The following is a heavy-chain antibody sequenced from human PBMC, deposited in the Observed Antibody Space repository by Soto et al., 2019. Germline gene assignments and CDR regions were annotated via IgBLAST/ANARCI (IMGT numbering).Heavy chain of an antibody. CDR1: GGTFSSYT. Sequence: QVQLVQSGAEVKKPGSSVKVSCKASGGTFSSYTISWVRQAPGQGLEWMGRIIPILGIANYAEKFQGRVTLTPDKATSTAYMELSSLRSEDTAVYYCARIHCSGGSCYSDYYYGMDLWGQGTTVTVSS. D-gene: IGHD2-15*01. CDR3: ARIHCSGGSCYSDYYYGMDL. J-gene: IGHJ6*02. CDR2: IIPILGIA. V-gene: IGHV1-69*02.